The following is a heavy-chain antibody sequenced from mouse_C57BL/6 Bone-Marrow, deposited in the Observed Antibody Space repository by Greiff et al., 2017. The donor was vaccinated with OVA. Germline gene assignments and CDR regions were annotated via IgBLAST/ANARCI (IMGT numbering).Heavy chain of an antibody. D-gene: IGHD1-1*01. CDR2: IDPSDSYT. Sequence: VKLQQPGAELVKPGASVKLSCKASGYTFTSYWMQWVKQRPGQGLEWIGEIDPSDSYTNYNQKFKGKATLTVDTSSSTAYMQLSSLTSEDSAVYYCARDYGSSGYYFDYWGQGTTLTVSS. J-gene: IGHJ2*01. CDR1: GYTFTSYW. CDR3: ARDYGSSGYYFDY. V-gene: IGHV1-50*01.